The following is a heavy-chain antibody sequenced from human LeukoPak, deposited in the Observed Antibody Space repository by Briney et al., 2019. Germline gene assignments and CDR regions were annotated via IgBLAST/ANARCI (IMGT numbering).Heavy chain of an antibody. V-gene: IGHV3-48*01. CDR3: ARNAYGPNPYYYYGMDV. CDR2: ISSSSSTI. Sequence: PGGSLRLSCAASGFTFSSYSMNWVRQAPGKGLEGVSYISSSSSTIYYADSVKGRFTISRDNAKNSLYLQMNSLRAEDTAVYYCARNAYGPNPYYYYGMDVWGQGTTVTVSS. D-gene: IGHD1-14*01. J-gene: IGHJ6*02. CDR1: GFTFSSYS.